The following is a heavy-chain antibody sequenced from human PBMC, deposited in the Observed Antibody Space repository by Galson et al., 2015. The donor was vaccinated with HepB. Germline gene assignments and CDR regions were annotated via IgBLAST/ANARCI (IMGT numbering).Heavy chain of an antibody. CDR2: INPNSGGT. V-gene: IGHV1-2*04. D-gene: IGHD6-19*01. J-gene: IGHJ6*02. Sequence: SVKVSCKASGYTFTGYYMHWVRQAPGQGLEWMGWINPNSGGTNYAQKFQGWVTMTRDTSLSTAYMELSRLRSDDTAVYYCARAEHRVAGEGSSYYYGMDVWGQGTTVTVSS. CDR1: GYTFTGYY. CDR3: ARAEHRVAGEGSSYYYGMDV.